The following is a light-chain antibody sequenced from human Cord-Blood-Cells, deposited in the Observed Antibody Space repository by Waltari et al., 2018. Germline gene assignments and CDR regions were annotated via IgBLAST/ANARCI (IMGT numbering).Light chain of an antibody. CDR3: LLSYSGAWV. J-gene: IGLJ3*02. CDR1: PAAFTSAHY. V-gene: IGLV7-46*01. Sequence: QAVVNQEPSLTVSPGGTVTLTCATSPAAFTSAHYPYWVQQKPGQAPRTLIYDTSNKHSWTPSRFSGALLGGKAALTLSGAQHEDEAEYYCLLSYSGAWVFGGGTKLTVL. CDR2: DTS.